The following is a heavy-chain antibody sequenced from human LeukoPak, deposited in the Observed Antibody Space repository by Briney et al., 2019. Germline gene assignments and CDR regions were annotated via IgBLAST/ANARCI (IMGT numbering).Heavy chain of an antibody. Sequence: SETLSLTCTVSGGSISSSSSYWGWIRQPPGKGLEWIGTIYYSGSTYYNPSLKSRVTISVDTSKNQFSLKLSSVTAADTAVYYCARVLMVRGVILFDPWGQGTLVTVSS. CDR2: IYYSGST. CDR3: ARVLMVRGVILFDP. V-gene: IGHV4-39*07. D-gene: IGHD3-10*01. CDR1: GGSISSSSSY. J-gene: IGHJ5*02.